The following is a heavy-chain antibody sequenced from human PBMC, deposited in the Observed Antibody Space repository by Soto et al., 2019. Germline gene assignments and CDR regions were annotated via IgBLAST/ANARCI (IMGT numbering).Heavy chain of an antibody. J-gene: IGHJ2*01. D-gene: IGHD3-3*01. V-gene: IGHV3-74*01. CDR2: INPDATTT. Sequence: EVQLVESGGGLVQPGGSLRLSCATSGFTFTSYWMHWVRQAPGKGLVWVIRINPDATTTNYADSVRGRFTISRDNTKSTFYLQMNSLRAEDTAVYYCASSTRGGFFDLWGRGTLVTVSS. CDR3: ASSTRGGFFDL. CDR1: GFTFTSYW.